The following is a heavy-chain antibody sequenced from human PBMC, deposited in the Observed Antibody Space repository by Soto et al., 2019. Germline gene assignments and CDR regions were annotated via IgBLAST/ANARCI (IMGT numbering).Heavy chain of an antibody. CDR2: ITSTSGTR. J-gene: IGHJ5*01. V-gene: IGHV3-9*01. D-gene: IGHD6-19*01. CDR3: TRDNGWDQFDY. CDR1: GFNCDVYT. Sequence: SRRLSCTASGFNCDVYTMPCVRQPPGKGLEWVSDITSTSGTRAYADSVQGRFTVYRDNAKNSLYLQMDSLTAGDTASYYCTRDNGWDQFDYRTQGTPDLVSS.